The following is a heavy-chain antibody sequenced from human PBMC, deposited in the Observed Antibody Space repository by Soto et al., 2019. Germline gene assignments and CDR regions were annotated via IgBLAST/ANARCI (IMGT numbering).Heavy chain of an antibody. J-gene: IGHJ6*02. V-gene: IGHV3-72*01. D-gene: IGHD6-19*01. Sequence: GGSLRLSCAGSGFTFSDHYIDWVRQAPGKGLEWVGRSRDKGNSYITEYAASVKGRFTISRDDSKNSLYLQMNSLKTEDTAVYYCARGRQWLVQGYYYYYNMDVWGQGATVTVSS. CDR1: GFTFSDHY. CDR2: SRDKGNSYIT. CDR3: ARGRQWLVQGYYYYYNMDV.